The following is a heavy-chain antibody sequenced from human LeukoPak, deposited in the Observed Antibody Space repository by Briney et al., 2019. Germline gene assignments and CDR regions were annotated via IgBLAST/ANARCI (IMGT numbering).Heavy chain of an antibody. CDR3: AKDGDSQYYYDSSGPLGY. CDR1: GFTFYDYT. V-gene: IGHV3-43*01. J-gene: IGHJ4*02. Sequence: PGGSLRLSCAASGFTFYDYTMHWVRQAPGKGLEWVSLISWDGGSTYYADSVKGRFTISRDNSKNSLYLQMNSLRTEDTALYYCAKDGDSQYYYDSSGPLGYWGQGTLGTV. CDR2: ISWDGGST. D-gene: IGHD3-22*01.